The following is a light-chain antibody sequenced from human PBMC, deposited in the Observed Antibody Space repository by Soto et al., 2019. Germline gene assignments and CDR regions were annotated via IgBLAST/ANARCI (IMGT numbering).Light chain of an antibody. CDR1: QSVKTF. J-gene: IGKJ5*01. CDR2: DAS. V-gene: IGKV3-11*01. CDR3: QQRSNWPPIT. Sequence: EIVLTQSPATLSLSPLEIATLSFMASQSVKTFLVWYQQRPGQAPRLLIYDASHRAAGIPARFSGSGFGTDFTLTISSLEPEDAAVYYCQQRSNWPPITFGQGTRLEI.